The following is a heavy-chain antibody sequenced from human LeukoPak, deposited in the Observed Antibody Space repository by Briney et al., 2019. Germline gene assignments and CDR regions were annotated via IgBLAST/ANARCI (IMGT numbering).Heavy chain of an antibody. D-gene: IGHD2-2*02. Sequence: ASVKVSCKASGYTFTGYYMHWVRQAPGQGLEWMGWINPNSGGTNYAQKFQGRVTMTRDTSISTAYMELSRLRSDDTAVYYCARYSTSCYNGFDPWGQGTLVTVSS. V-gene: IGHV1-2*02. CDR1: GYTFTGYY. CDR2: INPNSGGT. J-gene: IGHJ5*02. CDR3: ARYSTSCYNGFDP.